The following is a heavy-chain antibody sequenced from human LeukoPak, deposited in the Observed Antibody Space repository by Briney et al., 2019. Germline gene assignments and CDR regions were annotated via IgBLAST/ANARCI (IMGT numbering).Heavy chain of an antibody. V-gene: IGHV4-39*07. CDR3: ASFTGSNWFDP. CDR2: IYYSGST. Sequence: PSETLSLTCTVSGGSISSSSYYWGWIRQPPGKGLEWIGSIYYSGSTYYDPSLKSRVTISVDTSKNQFSLKLSSVTAADTAVYYCASFTGSNWFDPWGQGTLVTVSS. CDR1: GGSISSSSYY. J-gene: IGHJ5*02. D-gene: IGHD2-15*01.